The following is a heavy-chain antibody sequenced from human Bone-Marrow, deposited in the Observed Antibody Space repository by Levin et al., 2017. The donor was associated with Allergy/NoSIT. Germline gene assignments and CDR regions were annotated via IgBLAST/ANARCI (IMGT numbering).Heavy chain of an antibody. D-gene: IGHD1-14*01. CDR3: ARAPGGDSGGYFDR. V-gene: IGHV4-61*08. J-gene: IGHJ4*02. CDR1: SGSVSSGDNF. Sequence: GSLRLSCTISSGSVSSGDNFWTWIRQPPEGGLEWVGSVSNKGGAKYNPSLKSRVTVSLDTSKNQFSLKMTSLTAADTALYYCARAPGGDSGGYFDRWGQGTLFTVSS. CDR2: VSNKGGA.